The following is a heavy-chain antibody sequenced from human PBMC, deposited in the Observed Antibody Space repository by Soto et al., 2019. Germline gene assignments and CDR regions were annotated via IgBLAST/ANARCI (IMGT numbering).Heavy chain of an antibody. J-gene: IGHJ6*03. D-gene: IGHD5-12*01. CDR3: ARSGYGAYYYYYYYMDV. CDR2: ISSSSSTI. CDR1: GFTFSSYS. V-gene: IGHV3-48*01. Sequence: VQLVESGGGLVQPGGSLRLSCAASGFTFSSYSMNWVRQAPGKGLEWVSYISSSSSTIYYADSVKGRFTISRDNAKNSLYLQMNSLRAEDTAVYYCARSGYGAYYYYYYYMDVWGKGTTVTVSS.